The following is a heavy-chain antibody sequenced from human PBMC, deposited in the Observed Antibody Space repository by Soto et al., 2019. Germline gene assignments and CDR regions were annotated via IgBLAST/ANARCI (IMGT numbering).Heavy chain of an antibody. D-gene: IGHD5-18*01. CDR2: ISKDGSTK. CDR3: ARDENTAMVHYFDY. CDR1: GFTFTDYA. Sequence: GGSLRLSCAASGFTFTDYAMHWVRQAPGKGLEWVAAISKDGSTKYYADSVKGRFTFSKDNSKNTLFLQMNSLKTEDTAMYYCARDENTAMVHYFDYWGQGSLVTVSS. V-gene: IGHV3-30-3*01. J-gene: IGHJ4*02.